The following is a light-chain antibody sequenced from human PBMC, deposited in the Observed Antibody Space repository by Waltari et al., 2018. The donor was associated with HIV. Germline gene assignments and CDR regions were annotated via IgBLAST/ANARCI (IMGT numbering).Light chain of an antibody. Sequence: QSVLTQPPSVSATPGQRVTISCSGSGSNVGSTAVDWYQQLPGTAPKLVIYDTNQRPSWVPARFSGSTSGTSASLAISGLQSEDEADYDCAAWDDSLNGRVFGGGTKLTVL. CDR1: GSNVGSTA. J-gene: IGLJ3*02. CDR3: AAWDDSLNGRV. V-gene: IGLV1-44*01. CDR2: DTN.